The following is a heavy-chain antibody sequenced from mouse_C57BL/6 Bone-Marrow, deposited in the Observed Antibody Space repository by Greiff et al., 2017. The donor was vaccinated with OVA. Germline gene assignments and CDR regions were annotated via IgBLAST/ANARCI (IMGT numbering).Heavy chain of an antibody. Sequence: EVMLVESGEGLVKPGGSLKLSCAASGFTFSSYAMSWVRQTPEKRLEWVAYISSGGDYIYYADTVKGRFTISRDNARNTLYLQMSSLKSEDTAMYYCTRGNTTVVATDWYFDVWGTGTTVTVSS. CDR1: GFTFSSYA. V-gene: IGHV5-9-1*02. D-gene: IGHD1-1*01. CDR3: TRGNTTVVATDWYFDV. CDR2: ISSGGDYI. J-gene: IGHJ1*03.